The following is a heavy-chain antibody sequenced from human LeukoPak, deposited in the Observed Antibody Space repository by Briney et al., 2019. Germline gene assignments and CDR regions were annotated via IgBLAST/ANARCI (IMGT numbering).Heavy chain of an antibody. D-gene: IGHD4-11*01. Sequence: ASVKVSCKASGYTFTSYDINWVRQATGQGLEWMGWMNPNSGNTGYAQKFQGRVTITRNTSISTAYMELSSLRSEDTAVYYCARGRPDYSNYYVTDDPTKYYFDYWGQGTLVTVSS. CDR3: ARGRPDYSNYYVTDDPTKYYFDY. CDR1: GYTFTSYD. CDR2: MNPNSGNT. V-gene: IGHV1-8*03. J-gene: IGHJ4*02.